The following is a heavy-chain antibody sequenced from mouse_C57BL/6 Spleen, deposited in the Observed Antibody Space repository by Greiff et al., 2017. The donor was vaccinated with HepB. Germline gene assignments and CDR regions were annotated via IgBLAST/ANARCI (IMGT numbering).Heavy chain of an antibody. CDR1: GYTFTSYW. Sequence: QVQLQQPGAELVKPGASVKVSCKASGYTFTSYWMHWVKQRPGQGLEWIGRIHPSDSATNYNQKFKGKATLTVDTSSSTAYMQLSSLTSEDSAVYYCAIEIYYDYDGSDYWGQGTTLTVSS. CDR3: AIEIYYDYDGSDY. J-gene: IGHJ2*01. D-gene: IGHD2-4*01. CDR2: IHPSDSAT. V-gene: IGHV1-74*01.